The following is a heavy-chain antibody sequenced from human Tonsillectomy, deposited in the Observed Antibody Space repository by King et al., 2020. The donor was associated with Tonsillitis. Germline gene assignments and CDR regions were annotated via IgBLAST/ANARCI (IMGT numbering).Heavy chain of an antibody. CDR1: GFTFSSYS. D-gene: IGHD3-3*01. J-gene: IGHJ6*02. CDR3: AGDVAPLLEWLSDYYYYGMDV. CDR2: ISSSSSYI. V-gene: IGHV3-21*01. Sequence: VQLVESGGGLVKPGGSLRLSCAASGFTFSSYSMNWVRQAPGKGLEWVSSISSSSSYIYYADSVKGRFTISRDNAKNSLYLQMNSLRAEDTAVYYCAGDVAPLLEWLSDYYYYGMDVWGQGTTVTVSS.